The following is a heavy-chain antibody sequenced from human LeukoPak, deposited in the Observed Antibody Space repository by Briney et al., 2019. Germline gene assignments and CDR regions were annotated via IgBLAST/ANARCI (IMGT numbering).Heavy chain of an antibody. CDR2: IWYDGSNK. D-gene: IGHD2-15*01. CDR1: GFTFSSYG. J-gene: IGHJ6*02. Sequence: GALRLSCAASGFTFSSYGMHWVRQAPGKGLEWVAVIWYDGSNKYYADSVKGRFTISRDNSKNTLYLQMNSLRAEDTAVYYCARAYPSGYYYYGMDVWGQGTTVTVS. CDR3: ARAYPSGYYYYGMDV. V-gene: IGHV3-33*01.